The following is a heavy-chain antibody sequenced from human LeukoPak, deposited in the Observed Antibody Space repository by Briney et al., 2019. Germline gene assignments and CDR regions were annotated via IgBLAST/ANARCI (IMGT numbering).Heavy chain of an antibody. Sequence: GGSLRLSCAASGFTFNFYSMNWVRQAPGKGLEWVSYISGSSSTFYYADSVKGRFTISRDNAKNSLYLQMNSLRAEDTAVYYCARARSGSYYYWGQGTLVTVSS. D-gene: IGHD1-26*01. CDR3: ARARSGSYYY. CDR1: GFTFNFYS. V-gene: IGHV3-48*04. CDR2: ISGSSSTF. J-gene: IGHJ4*02.